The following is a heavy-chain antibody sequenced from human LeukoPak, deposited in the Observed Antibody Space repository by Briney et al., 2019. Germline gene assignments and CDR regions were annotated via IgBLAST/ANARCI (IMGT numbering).Heavy chain of an antibody. CDR1: GGSISSYY. CDR3: ATLLTGGARYYFDY. V-gene: IGHV4-4*07. D-gene: IGHD7-27*01. Sequence: SGTLSLTCTVSGGSISSYYWSWIRQPAGKGLEWIGRIYTSGSTNYNPSLKSRLTMSVDTSKNQFSLKLSSVTAADTAVYYCATLLTGGARYYFDYWGQGTLVTVSS. J-gene: IGHJ4*02. CDR2: IYTSGST.